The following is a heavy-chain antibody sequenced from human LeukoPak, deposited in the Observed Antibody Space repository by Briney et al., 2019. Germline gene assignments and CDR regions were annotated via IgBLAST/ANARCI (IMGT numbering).Heavy chain of an antibody. Sequence: PSETLSLTCTVSGGSISSYYWSWIRQPPGKGLEWIGYIYYSGSTNYNPSLKSRVTISVDTSKNQFSLKLSSVTAADTAVYYCARRGLYDILTGWYYFDYWGQGTLDTVSS. CDR3: ARRGLYDILTGWYYFDY. V-gene: IGHV4-59*08. J-gene: IGHJ4*02. CDR2: IYYSGST. CDR1: GGSISSYY. D-gene: IGHD3-9*01.